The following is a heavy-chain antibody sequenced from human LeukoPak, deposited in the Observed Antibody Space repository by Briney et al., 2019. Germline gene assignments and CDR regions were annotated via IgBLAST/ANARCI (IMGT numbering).Heavy chain of an antibody. CDR2: ISSSSSYI. V-gene: IGHV3-21*01. D-gene: IGHD3-9*01. J-gene: IGHJ3*02. CDR3: ARDRGDIRGDAFDI. CDR1: GFTFSSYS. Sequence: RGSLRLSCAASGFTFSSYSMNWVRQAPGEGLEWVSSISSSSSYIYYADSVKGRFTISRDNAKNSLYLQMNSLRAEDTAVYYCARDRGDIRGDAFDIWGQGTMVTVSS.